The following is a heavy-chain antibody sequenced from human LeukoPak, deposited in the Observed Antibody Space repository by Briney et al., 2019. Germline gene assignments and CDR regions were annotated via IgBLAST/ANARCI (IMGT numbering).Heavy chain of an antibody. CDR3: ARVFFSGRRVGPTTVTTFSRYYFDY. V-gene: IGHV3-43*02. D-gene: IGHD4-17*01. J-gene: IGHJ4*02. CDR2: ITADGRKA. CDR1: GFTFDEYA. Sequence: GGSLRLSCAASGFTFDEYAMHWVRQAPGKGLEWVSLITADGRKAYYADFVRGRFTISRDNAKNSLYLQVNSLRAEDTAVYYCARVFFSGRRVGPTTVTTFSRYYFDYWGQGTLVTVSS.